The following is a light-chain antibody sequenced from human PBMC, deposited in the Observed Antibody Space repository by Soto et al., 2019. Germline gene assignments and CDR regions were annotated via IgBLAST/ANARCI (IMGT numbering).Light chain of an antibody. CDR3: SSYTSGSALYV. CDR1: SRDVGGYNS. Sequence: QSALTQPASESGSPGQSITISCTGTSRDVGGYNSVSWYQQHPGKAPKLMIYEVTNRPSGVSNRFSGSKSGNTASLTISGLQAEDEADHYCSSYTSGSALYVFGTGTKVTVL. J-gene: IGLJ1*01. V-gene: IGLV2-14*01. CDR2: EVT.